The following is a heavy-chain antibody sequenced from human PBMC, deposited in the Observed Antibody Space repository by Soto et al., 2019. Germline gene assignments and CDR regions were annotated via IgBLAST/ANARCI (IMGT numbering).Heavy chain of an antibody. CDR2: IIPIFGTA. Sequence: QVQLVQSGAEVKKPGSSVKVSCKASGGTFSSYAISWVRQAPGQGLEWMGGIIPIFGTANYAQKFQGRVTITADESTSTAYMERSSLRSEDTAVYYCASGERPLGYYYYGMDVWGQGTTVTVSS. J-gene: IGHJ6*02. CDR1: GGTFSSYA. V-gene: IGHV1-69*01. CDR3: ASGERPLGYYYYGMDV. D-gene: IGHD1-1*01.